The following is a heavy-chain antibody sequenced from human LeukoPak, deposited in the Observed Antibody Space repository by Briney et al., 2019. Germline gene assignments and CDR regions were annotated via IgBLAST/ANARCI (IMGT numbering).Heavy chain of an antibody. CDR1: GFTFSSYA. J-gene: IGHJ3*02. CDR2: ITSGDDT. CDR3: ARASLYYYEGTAFDI. Sequence: GGSLRLSCAASGFTFSSYAMSWVRQAPGKGLEWVSGITSGDDTHYSDSVKGRFTISRDNSKNTLYLQMNSLRAEDTAVYYCARASLYYYEGTAFDIWGQGTMVTVSS. V-gene: IGHV3-23*01. D-gene: IGHD3-22*01.